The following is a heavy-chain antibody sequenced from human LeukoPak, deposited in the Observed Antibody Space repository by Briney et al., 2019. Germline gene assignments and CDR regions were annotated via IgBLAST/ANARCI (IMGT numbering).Heavy chain of an antibody. CDR2: IRYDGSNK. CDR3: ARDRLDGYCFDY. CDR1: GFTFSSYG. J-gene: IGHJ4*02. Sequence: GGSLRLSCAASGFTFSSYGMHWVRQAPGKGLEWVAFIRYDGSNKYYADSVKGRFTISRDNSKNTLYLQMNSLRAEDTAVYYCARDRLDGYCFDYWGQGTLVTVSS. V-gene: IGHV3-30*02. D-gene: IGHD6-19*01.